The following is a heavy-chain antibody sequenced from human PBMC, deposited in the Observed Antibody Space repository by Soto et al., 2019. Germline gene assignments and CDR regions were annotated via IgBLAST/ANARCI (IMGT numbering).Heavy chain of an antibody. J-gene: IGHJ4*02. CDR3: ARGSLLRTIFGVVIRTGYFDY. CDR2: MNPNSGNT. V-gene: IGHV1-8*01. D-gene: IGHD3-3*01. Sequence: ASVKVSCKASGYTFTSYDINWVRQATGQGLEWMGWMNPNSGNTGYAQKFQGRVTMTRNTSISTAYMELSSLRSEDTAVYYCARGSLLRTIFGVVIRTGYFDYWGQGTLVTVSS. CDR1: GYTFTSYD.